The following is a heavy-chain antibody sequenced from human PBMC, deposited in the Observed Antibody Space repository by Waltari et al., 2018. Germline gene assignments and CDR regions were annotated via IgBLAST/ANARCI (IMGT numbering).Heavy chain of an antibody. D-gene: IGHD3-10*01. J-gene: IGHJ4*02. CDR1: GLKVSTSF. CDR2: IDSGGSA. Sequence: EVQLVETGGGLIQPGGSLRLSCAASGLKVSTSFLSWVRQAPGKGLEWVSYIDSGGSAYYIDAVKGRFTIARDNSKNTLYLQMNRLTADDTAVYYCARFYGSGSYFESWGQGALVTVSS. CDR3: ARFYGSGSYFES. V-gene: IGHV3-53*02.